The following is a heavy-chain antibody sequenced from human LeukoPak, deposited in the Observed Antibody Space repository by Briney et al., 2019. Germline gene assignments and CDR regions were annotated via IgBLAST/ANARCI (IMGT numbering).Heavy chain of an antibody. D-gene: IGHD2-8*02. CDR2: MSGDATST. CDR1: GFTFSSFA. V-gene: IGHV3-23*01. J-gene: IGHJ6*02. CDR3: ARSAGGYYYYYGMDV. Sequence: GGSLRLSCAASGFTFSSFAMNWVRQAPGKGLEWVSTMSGDATSTYYAHSVKGRFTISRDNAKNSLYLQMNSLRAEDTAVYYCARSAGGYYYYYGMDVWGQGTTVTVSS.